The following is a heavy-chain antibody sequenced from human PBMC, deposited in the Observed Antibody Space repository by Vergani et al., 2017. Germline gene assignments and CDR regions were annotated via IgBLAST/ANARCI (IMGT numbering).Heavy chain of an antibody. V-gene: IGHV3-30*03. Sequence: QVQLVESGGGVVQPGRSLRLSCAASGFTFSSFGMHWVRQAPGKGLEWVAVISYDGSNKYYADSVKGRFTISRDNSKNTLYLQMNSLRTEDTAVYYCARGRYGYCSSPSCYQDYWGQGTLVTVSS. CDR1: GFTFSSFG. J-gene: IGHJ4*02. CDR3: ARGRYGYCSSPSCYQDY. D-gene: IGHD2-2*03. CDR2: ISYDGSNK.